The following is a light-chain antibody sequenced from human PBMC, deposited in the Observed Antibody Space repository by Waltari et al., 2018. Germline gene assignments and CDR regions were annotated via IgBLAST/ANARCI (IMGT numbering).Light chain of an antibody. V-gene: IGKV3-20*01. CDR1: QSISRF. CDR2: EAT. CDR3: QKYGSLPAT. Sequence: EIMLTQSPGTLSLSPGERATLSCRACQSISRFLAWYQQKPGQAPRLLIYEATTRATGIPDRFSGRGSGTDFSLTISRLEPEDIAVYYCQKYGSLPATFGQGTKVEIK. J-gene: IGKJ1*01.